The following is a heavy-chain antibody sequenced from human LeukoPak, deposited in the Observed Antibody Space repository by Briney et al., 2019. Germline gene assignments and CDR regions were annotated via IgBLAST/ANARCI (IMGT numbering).Heavy chain of an antibody. V-gene: IGHV4-34*11. Sequence: SETLSLTCAVYGGSFSGYYWSWIRQPPGKGLEWIGCIYDSGTTNYNPSLKSRVTISGDTSKNQFSLKLSSVTAADTAVYFCARTGQQLVFASWGQGTLVTISS. CDR3: ARTGQQLVFAS. J-gene: IGHJ5*01. D-gene: IGHD6-13*01. CDR1: GGSFSGYY. CDR2: IYDSGTT.